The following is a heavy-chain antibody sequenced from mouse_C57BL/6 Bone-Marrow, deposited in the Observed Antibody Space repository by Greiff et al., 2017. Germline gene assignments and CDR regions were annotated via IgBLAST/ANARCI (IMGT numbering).Heavy chain of an antibody. V-gene: IGHV14-4*01. CDR3: TTEYDYGYYFDY. D-gene: IGHD2-4*01. CDR1: GFNIKDDY. J-gene: IGHJ2*01. CDR2: IDPENGDT. Sequence: EVQRVESGAELVRPGASVKLSCTASGFNIKDDYMHWVKQRPEQGLEWIGWIDPENGDTEYASKFQGKATITADTSSNTAYLQLSSLTSEDTAVYYCTTEYDYGYYFDYWGQGTTLTVSS.